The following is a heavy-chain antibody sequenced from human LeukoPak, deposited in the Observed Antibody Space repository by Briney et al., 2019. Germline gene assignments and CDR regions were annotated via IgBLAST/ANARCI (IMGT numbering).Heavy chain of an antibody. CDR3: AANDFWSGYYGY. CDR2: IYHSGST. D-gene: IGHD3-3*01. J-gene: IGHJ4*02. V-gene: IGHV4-4*02. Sequence: SETLSLTCAVSGGSISSSNWWSWVRQPPGKGLAWIGEIYHSGSTNYNPSLKSRVTISVDKSKNQFSLKLSSVTAADTAVYYCAANDFWSGYYGYWGQGTLVTVSS. CDR1: GGSISSSNW.